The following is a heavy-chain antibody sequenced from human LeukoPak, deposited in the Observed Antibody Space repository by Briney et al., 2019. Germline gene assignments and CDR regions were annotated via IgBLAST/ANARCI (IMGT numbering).Heavy chain of an antibody. J-gene: IGHJ4*02. D-gene: IGHD6-19*01. Sequence: SETLSLTCTVSGGSISSYYSSWIRQPPGKGLEWIGYIYYSGSTNYNPSLKSRVTISVDTSNNQFSLKLSSVTAADTAVYYCARDPGDSSGWRTYYFDYWGQGTLVTVSS. CDR1: GGSISSYY. CDR2: IYYSGST. V-gene: IGHV4-59*01. CDR3: ARDPGDSSGWRTYYFDY.